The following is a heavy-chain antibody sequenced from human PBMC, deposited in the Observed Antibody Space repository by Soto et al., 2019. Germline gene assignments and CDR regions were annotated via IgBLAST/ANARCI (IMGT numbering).Heavy chain of an antibody. J-gene: IGHJ4*02. Sequence: EVQLVESGGGLVQPGGSLRLSCAASGFTFSGYYMTWVRQSPGRGLEWVCNIKQDGSEKYYVDSLKGRFSISRDNAKKSLYLQMKRLRVEDTAVYYCARGRSDDYFDYWGQRSLVTVAS. CDR3: ARGRSDDYFDY. CDR1: GFTFSGYY. D-gene: IGHD2-15*01. CDR2: IKQDGSEK. V-gene: IGHV3-7*01.